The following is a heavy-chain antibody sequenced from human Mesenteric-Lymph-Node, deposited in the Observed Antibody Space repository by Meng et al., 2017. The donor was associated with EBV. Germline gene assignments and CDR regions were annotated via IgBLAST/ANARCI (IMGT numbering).Heavy chain of an antibody. CDR3: ARALHSGYDYFN. V-gene: IGHV4-30-4*01. D-gene: IGHD5-12*01. J-gene: IGHJ1*01. CDR2: ISYSGNT. CDR1: GDSISGGGYY. Sequence: VQLQESGPGLVKPSQTLSLTCGVSGDSISGGGYYWSWIRQPPGKGLEWIGYISYSGNTYYNTSLKSRLTISLDTSKNQFSLKLKSVTAADTAVYYCARALHSGYDYFNWGQGTLVTVSS.